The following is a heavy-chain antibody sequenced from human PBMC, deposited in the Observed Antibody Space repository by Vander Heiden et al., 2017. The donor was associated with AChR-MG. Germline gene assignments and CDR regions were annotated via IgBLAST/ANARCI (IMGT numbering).Heavy chain of an antibody. J-gene: IGHJ4*02. CDR1: GFTVSSNY. CDR2: IYSGGST. Sequence: EVQLVESGGGLVSLGGYLGLPWSGSGFTVSSNYMGWVRQAPGKGLEWVSVIYSGGSTYYADSVKGRFTISRDNSKNTLYLQMNSLRAEDTAVYYCASPSGSYYDYWGQGTLVTVSS. V-gene: IGHV3-66*01. D-gene: IGHD1-26*01. CDR3: ASPSGSYYDY.